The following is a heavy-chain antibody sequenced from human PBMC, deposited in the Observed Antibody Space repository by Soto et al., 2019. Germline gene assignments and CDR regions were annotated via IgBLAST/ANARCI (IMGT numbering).Heavy chain of an antibody. CDR3: AREYSSSSALYYGMDV. J-gene: IGHJ6*02. CDR2: IYPGDSDT. CDR1: GYSFTSYW. D-gene: IGHD6-6*01. Sequence: PGESLKISCKGSGYSFTSYWIGWVRQMPGKGLDWMGIIYPGDSDTRYSPSFQCQVTISADKSISTAYLQWSSLKASDTAMYYCAREYSSSSALYYGMDVWGQGTTVTVSS. V-gene: IGHV5-51*01.